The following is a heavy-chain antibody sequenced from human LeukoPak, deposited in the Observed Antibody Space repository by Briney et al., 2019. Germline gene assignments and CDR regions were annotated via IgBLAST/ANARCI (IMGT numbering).Heavy chain of an antibody. Sequence: PSETLSLTCIVSGDSIRTDYWSWIRQSPGKGLEWIGYINYSGNTEYNPFLRSRVTISVDRSKNHVSLKVRSVTAADTAMYYCARLDCISDRCYNYWGLGTLVTVSS. V-gene: IGHV4-59*08. CDR3: ARLDCISDRCYNY. D-gene: IGHD2-15*01. CDR2: INYSGNT. J-gene: IGHJ4*02. CDR1: GDSIRTDY.